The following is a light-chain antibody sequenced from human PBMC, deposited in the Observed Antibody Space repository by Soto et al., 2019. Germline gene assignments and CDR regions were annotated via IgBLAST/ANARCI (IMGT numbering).Light chain of an antibody. CDR1: QSVGSNY. CDR2: DAS. CDR3: QQRNDWPWT. J-gene: IGKJ1*01. Sequence: EIVLTQSPATLSLSPGERATLSCRASQSVGSNYLAWYQQKPGQAPRLLISDASDRAAGVPVRFSGSGSGTDFTLTISSLEPEDFAVYFCQQRNDWPWTFGQGTKVDIK. V-gene: IGKV3-11*01.